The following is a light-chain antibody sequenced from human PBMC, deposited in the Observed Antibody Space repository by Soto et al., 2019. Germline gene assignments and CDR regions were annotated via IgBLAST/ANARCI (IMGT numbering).Light chain of an antibody. V-gene: IGLV6-57*02. CDR2: ENK. J-gene: IGLJ2*01. CDR3: QSYDITSVTVI. Sequence: NFMLTQPHSVSESLGKTVTISCTGSGGDIANNYVQWYQHRPGSAPNTVIYENKERPSGVPDRFSGSIDRSSNSASLTISGLKTEDEADYFCQSYDITSVTVIFGGGTKLTVL. CDR1: GGDIANNY.